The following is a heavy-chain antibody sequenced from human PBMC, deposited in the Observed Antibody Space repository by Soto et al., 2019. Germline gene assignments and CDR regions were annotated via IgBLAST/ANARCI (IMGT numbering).Heavy chain of an antibody. D-gene: IGHD2-15*01. Sequence: EVQLLESGGGLVQPGVSLRLSCATSGFSLSSTAMSWVRRAPGKGLECVSTLSASGATALFADFAKGRFTISRDTSQNTLFLDMGNLKVDATATYYFAKTEAVVAVDVYPRWFDSWGQGTLVTVSS. CDR3: AKTEAVVAVDVYPRWFDS. CDR2: LSASGATA. CDR1: GFSLSSTA. V-gene: IGHV3-23*01. J-gene: IGHJ5*02.